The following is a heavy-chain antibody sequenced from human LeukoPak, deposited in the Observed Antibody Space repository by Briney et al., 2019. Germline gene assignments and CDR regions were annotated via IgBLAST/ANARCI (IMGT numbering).Heavy chain of an antibody. CDR1: GFTFSSYG. Sequence: GGSLRLSCAASGFTFSSYGMHWVRQAPGKGLEWVAVISYDGKNVYYADSVKGRFTISRDNSQNTLYLQMNSLRVEDTGVYYCASYDILTGYHSPFDYWGQGSLVTVSS. J-gene: IGHJ4*02. CDR2: ISYDGKNV. CDR3: ASYDILTGYHSPFDY. D-gene: IGHD3-9*01. V-gene: IGHV3-30*03.